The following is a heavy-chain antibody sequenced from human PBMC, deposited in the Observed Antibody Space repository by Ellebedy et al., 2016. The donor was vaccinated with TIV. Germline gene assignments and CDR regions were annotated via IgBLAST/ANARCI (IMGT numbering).Heavy chain of an antibody. Sequence: MPSETLSLTCVVYGGSLTDFWWSWIRQPPGKGLEWIGEIHHSGSTNYNPSLKSRVTISIDASKNQLSLKVNSVTAADTAVYYCARRPGWQLANFDYWGQGTLVTVSS. D-gene: IGHD6-6*01. J-gene: IGHJ4*02. V-gene: IGHV4-34*01. CDR1: GGSLTDFW. CDR3: ARRPGWQLANFDY. CDR2: IHHSGST.